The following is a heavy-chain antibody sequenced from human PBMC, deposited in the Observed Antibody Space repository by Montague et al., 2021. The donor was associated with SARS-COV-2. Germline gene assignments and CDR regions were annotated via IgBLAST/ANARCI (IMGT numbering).Heavy chain of an antibody. Sequence: SLRLPCAASGFTFSDYYMSWIRQAPGKGLEWVSYISSSGSTIYYADSVKGRFTISRDNAKNSLYLQMNSLRAEDTAMYYCARVRHSYGYLSAFDIWGQGTMVTVSS. CDR1: GFTFSDYY. J-gene: IGHJ3*02. V-gene: IGHV3-11*01. CDR2: ISSSGSTI. D-gene: IGHD5-18*01. CDR3: ARVRHSYGYLSAFDI.